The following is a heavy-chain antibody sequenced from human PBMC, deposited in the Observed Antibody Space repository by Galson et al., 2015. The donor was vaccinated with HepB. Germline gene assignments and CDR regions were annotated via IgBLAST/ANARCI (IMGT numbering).Heavy chain of an antibody. CDR2: ISWDGGST. CDR1: GFTFDDYT. Sequence: SLRLSCAASGFTFDDYTMHWVRQAPGKGLEWVSLISWDGGSTYYADSVKGRFTISRDNSKNSLYLQMNSLRTEDTALYYCAKDIEVFGVVTSGMDVWGQGTTVTVSS. CDR3: AKDIEVFGVVTSGMDV. J-gene: IGHJ6*02. V-gene: IGHV3-43*01. D-gene: IGHD3-3*01.